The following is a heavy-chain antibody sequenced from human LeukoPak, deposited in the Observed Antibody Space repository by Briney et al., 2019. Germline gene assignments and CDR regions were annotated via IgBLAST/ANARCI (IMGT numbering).Heavy chain of an antibody. D-gene: IGHD1-26*01. CDR3: ARAVGATSDAFDI. Sequence: SETLSLTCTVSGGSISSSSYYWGWIRQPPGRGLEWIGSIYYSGSTYYNPSLKSRVTISVDTSKNQFFLKLSSVTAADTAVYYCARAVGATSDAFDIWGQGTMVTVSS. CDR1: GGSISSSSYY. V-gene: IGHV4-39*01. J-gene: IGHJ3*02. CDR2: IYYSGST.